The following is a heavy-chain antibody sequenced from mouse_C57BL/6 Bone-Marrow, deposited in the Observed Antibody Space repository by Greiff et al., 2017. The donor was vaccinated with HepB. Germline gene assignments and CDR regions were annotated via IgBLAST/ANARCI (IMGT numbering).Heavy chain of an antibody. V-gene: IGHV1-53*01. CDR3: ARRGDYDYDEGDYFDY. Sequence: QVQLQQPGTELVKPGASVKLSCKASGYTFTSYWMHWVKQRPGQGLEWIGNINPSNGGTNYNEKFKSKATLTVDKSSSTAYMQRSSLTSEDSAVYYCARRGDYDYDEGDYFDYWGQGTTLTVSS. D-gene: IGHD2-4*01. CDR1: GYTFTSYW. CDR2: INPSNGGT. J-gene: IGHJ2*01.